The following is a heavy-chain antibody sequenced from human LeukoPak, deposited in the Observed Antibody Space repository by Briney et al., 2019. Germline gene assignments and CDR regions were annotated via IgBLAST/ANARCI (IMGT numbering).Heavy chain of an antibody. CDR3: ARVATIEAFDI. V-gene: IGHV4-59*01. Sequence: SETLSLTCTVSGGSISSYYWSWIRQPPGKGLEWIGYIYYSGSTNYNPSLKSRVTISVDTSKNQFSLKLSSVTAADTAVYYCARVATIEAFDIWGQGTMVTVSS. J-gene: IGHJ3*02. CDR1: GGSISSYY. D-gene: IGHD5-24*01. CDR2: IYYSGST.